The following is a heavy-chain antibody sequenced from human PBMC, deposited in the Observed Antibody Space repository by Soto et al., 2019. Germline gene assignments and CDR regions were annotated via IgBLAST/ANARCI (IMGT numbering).Heavy chain of an antibody. D-gene: IGHD3-10*01. J-gene: IGHJ4*02. V-gene: IGHV4-59*08. CDR3: ARHYGSGTYPLDY. CDR1: GGSISGYY. Sequence: PSETLSLTCTVSGGSISGYYWSWIRQTPGKGLEWIAYIYDSGTINYNPSLSSRVTISRDTSKNQFSLKLRSVTATYTAVYYCARHYGSGTYPLDYWGQGTLVTVSS. CDR2: IYDSGTI.